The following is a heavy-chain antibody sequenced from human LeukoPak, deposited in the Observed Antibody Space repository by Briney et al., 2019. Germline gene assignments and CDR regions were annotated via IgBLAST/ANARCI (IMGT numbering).Heavy chain of an antibody. D-gene: IGHD1-26*01. CDR3: ARDLGYYRADY. CDR1: GFAFTNYA. CDR2: ISGSGGST. J-gene: IGHJ4*02. Sequence: GGSLRLSCAASGFAFTNYAMSWVRQASGKGLEWVSSISGSGGSTYYADSVKGRFTVSRDNSKNTLYLQMNSLRAEDTAVYYCARDLGYYRADYWGQGTLVTVSS. V-gene: IGHV3-23*01.